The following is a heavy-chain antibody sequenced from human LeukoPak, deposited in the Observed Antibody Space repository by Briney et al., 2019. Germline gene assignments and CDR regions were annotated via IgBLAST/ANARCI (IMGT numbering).Heavy chain of an antibody. CDR2: IIPILGIA. J-gene: IGHJ5*02. CDR3: ARGNVSSGSNWSDP. D-gene: IGHD6-19*01. V-gene: IGHV1-69*04. Sequence: SVKVSCKASGYTFTDYYVQWVRQAPGQGLEWMGRIIPILGIANYAQKFQGRVTITADKYTSTAYMELSSLRSEDTAVYYCARGNVSSGSNWSDPWGQGTLVTVSS. CDR1: GYTFTDYY.